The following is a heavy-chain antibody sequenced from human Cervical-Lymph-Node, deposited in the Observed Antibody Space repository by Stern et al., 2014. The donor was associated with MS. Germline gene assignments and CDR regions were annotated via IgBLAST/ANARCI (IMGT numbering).Heavy chain of an antibody. CDR3: VRTESFYYYDGMDV. CDR2: ISQEGSNK. Sequence: VQLVASGGGVVPPGRSLRLSCADSGSTFRKSAMHWVRQAPGKGLEWVAVISQEGSNKQYGDSVKGRLAISRDNSRNTLSLEIYSLRAEDTAVYYCVRTESFYYYDGMDVWGHGTTVIVSS. CDR1: GSTFRKSA. V-gene: IGHV3-30*09. J-gene: IGHJ6*02.